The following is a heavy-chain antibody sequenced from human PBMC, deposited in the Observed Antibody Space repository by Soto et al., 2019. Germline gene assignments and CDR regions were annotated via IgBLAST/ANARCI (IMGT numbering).Heavy chain of an antibody. Sequence: EVQLLESGGGLVQPGGSLRLSCAASGFTFSSYAMSWVRQAPGKGPEWVSAISGSGGSTYYADSVKGRFTISRDNSKNTLYLQMNSLRAEDTAVYYCAKLSDMYVVVIHCDYWGQGTLVTVSS. CDR1: GFTFSSYA. J-gene: IGHJ4*02. V-gene: IGHV3-23*01. CDR2: ISGSGGST. CDR3: AKLSDMYVVVIHCDY. D-gene: IGHD3-22*01.